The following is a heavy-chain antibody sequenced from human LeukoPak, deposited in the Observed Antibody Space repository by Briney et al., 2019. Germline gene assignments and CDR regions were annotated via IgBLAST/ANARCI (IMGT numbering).Heavy chain of an antibody. CDR1: GFSFKYAW. CDR2: IKSKTDGGTT. Sequence: PGGSLRLSCEASGFSFKYAWMSWARQAPGKGLEWIGCIKSKTDGGTTEYAAPVKGRFTISRDDSKNTFYLQLNSLKMEDTAVYYCTTDPAGDSFEYWGQGTLVTVSS. CDR3: TTDPAGDSFEY. V-gene: IGHV3-15*01. J-gene: IGHJ4*02. D-gene: IGHD4-17*01.